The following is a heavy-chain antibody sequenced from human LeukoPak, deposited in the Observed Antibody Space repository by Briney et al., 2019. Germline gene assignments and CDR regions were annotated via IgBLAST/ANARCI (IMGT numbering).Heavy chain of an antibody. CDR3: ARAPGVCSSTSCYYYYGMDV. V-gene: IGHV4-34*01. Sequence: SETLSLTCAVYGGSFSGYYWSWIRQPPGKGLEWIGEINHSGSANYNPSLKSRVTISVDTSKNQFSLKLSSVTAADTAVYYCARAPGVCSSTSCYYYYGMDVWGQGTTVTVSS. CDR2: INHSGSA. D-gene: IGHD2-2*01. J-gene: IGHJ6*02. CDR1: GGSFSGYY.